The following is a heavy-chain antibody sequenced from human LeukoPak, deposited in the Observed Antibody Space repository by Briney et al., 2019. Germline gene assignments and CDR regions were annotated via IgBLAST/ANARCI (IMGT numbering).Heavy chain of an antibody. Sequence: PSETLSLTCTVSGGSIRSGGYYWSWIRQHPGKGLEWIGYIYYSGSTYYNPSLKSRVTISVDTSKNQFSLQLSSLTAADTAVYYCASYGDYGGLLFDYWGQGTLVTVSS. CDR1: GGSIRSGGYY. D-gene: IGHD4-17*01. V-gene: IGHV4-31*03. CDR2: IYYSGST. CDR3: ASYGDYGGLLFDY. J-gene: IGHJ4*02.